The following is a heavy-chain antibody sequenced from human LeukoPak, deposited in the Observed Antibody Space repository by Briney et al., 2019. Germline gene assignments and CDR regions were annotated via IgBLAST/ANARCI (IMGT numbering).Heavy chain of an antibody. CDR3: ARGPWDYVWGSYRSYGMDV. CDR1: GYTFTSYD. D-gene: IGHD3-16*02. J-gene: IGHJ6*02. Sequence: EASVKVSCKASGYTFTSYDINWVRQATGQGLEWMGWMNPNSGNTGCAQKFQGRVTMTRNTSISTAYMELSSLRSEDTAVYYCARGPWDYVWGSYRSYGMDVWGQGTTVTVSS. CDR2: MNPNSGNT. V-gene: IGHV1-8*01.